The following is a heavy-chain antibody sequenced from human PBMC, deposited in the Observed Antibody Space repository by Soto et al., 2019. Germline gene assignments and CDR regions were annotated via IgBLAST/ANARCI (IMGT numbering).Heavy chain of an antibody. CDR3: ARGTYSSSSEPGDYYYYYYGMDV. J-gene: IGHJ6*02. D-gene: IGHD6-6*01. V-gene: IGHV4-61*01. CDR2: IYYSGST. Sequence: QVQLQESGPGLVKPSETLSLTCTVSGGSVSSGSYYWSWIRQPPGKGLEWIGYIYYSGSTNYNHSLKSRVTISVDTSKNQFSLKLSSVTAADTAVYYCARGTYSSSSEPGDYYYYYYGMDVWGQGTTVTVSS. CDR1: GGSVSSGSYY.